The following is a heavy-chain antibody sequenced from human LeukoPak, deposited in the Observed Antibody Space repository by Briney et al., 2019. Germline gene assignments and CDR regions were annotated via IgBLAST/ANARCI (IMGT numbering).Heavy chain of an antibody. CDR3: ARDYYDSSGYYYCDY. CDR2: INWNGGST. D-gene: IGHD3-22*01. CDR1: GFTFDDYG. Sequence: GGSLRLSCAASGFTFDDYGMSWVRQAPGKGLEWVSGINWNGGSTGYPDSVKGRFTISRDNAKNSLYLQMNSLRAEDTALYHCARDYYDSSGYYYCDYWGQGTLVTVSS. J-gene: IGHJ4*02. V-gene: IGHV3-20*01.